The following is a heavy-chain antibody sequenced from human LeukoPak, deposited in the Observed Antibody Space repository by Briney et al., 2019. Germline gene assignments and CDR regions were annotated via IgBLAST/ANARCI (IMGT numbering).Heavy chain of an antibody. CDR2: INPNSGVT. D-gene: IGHD6-13*01. J-gene: IGHJ6*03. CDR1: GYTFTGYY. V-gene: IGHV1-2*02. CDR3: ARPSSQTYYYYMAV. Sequence: GASVKVSCKASGYTFTGYYMHWVRQAPGQGLEGRGGINPNSGVTNYAQKFQGRVTMTRDTSISTAYMELSRLRSDDTAVYYCARPSSQTYYYYMAVWGKGTTVTVS.